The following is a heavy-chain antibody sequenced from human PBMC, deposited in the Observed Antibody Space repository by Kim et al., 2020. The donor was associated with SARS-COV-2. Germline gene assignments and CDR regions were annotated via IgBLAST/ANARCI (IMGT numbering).Heavy chain of an antibody. CDR3: AKREYYDYVGGSYSFD. CDR1: GFTFHDYA. Sequence: GGSLRLSCAASGFTFHDYAMHWVRQVPGKGLEWVSGISWNSGSIGYADSVKGRFTISRDNAKNSLYLQMNSLRAEDTALYYCAKREYYDYVGGSYSFD. D-gene: IGHD3-16*01. CDR2: ISWNSGSI. V-gene: IGHV3-9*01. J-gene: IGHJ3*01.